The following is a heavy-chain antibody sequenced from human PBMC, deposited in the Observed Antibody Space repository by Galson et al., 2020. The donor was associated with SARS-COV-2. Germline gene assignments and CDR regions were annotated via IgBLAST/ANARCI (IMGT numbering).Heavy chain of an antibody. D-gene: IGHD3-3*01. CDR3: ASMSYDFWSGYPHAIDAFDI. CDR1: GYTFTSYY. J-gene: IGHJ3*02. Sequence: ASVKVSCKASGYTFTSYYMHWVRQAPGQGLEWMGIINPSGGSTSYAQKFQGRVTMTRDTSTSTVYMELSSLRSEDTAVYYCASMSYDFWSGYPHAIDAFDIWGQGTMVTVSS. CDR2: INPSGGST. V-gene: IGHV1-46*01.